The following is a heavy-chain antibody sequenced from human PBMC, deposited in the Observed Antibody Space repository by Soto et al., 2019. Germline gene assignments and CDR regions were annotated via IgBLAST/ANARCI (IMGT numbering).Heavy chain of an antibody. J-gene: IGHJ4*02. CDR1: GFTISSYG. CDR3: AKGDYDILTGPDY. D-gene: IGHD3-9*01. Sequence: GESLKISCAASGFTISSYGMHWVRQAPGKGQKRVAVISYDGSNKYYADSVKGRFTISRDNSKNTLYLQMNSLRAEDTAVYYCAKGDYDILTGPDYWGQGTLVTVSS. V-gene: IGHV3-30*18. CDR2: ISYDGSNK.